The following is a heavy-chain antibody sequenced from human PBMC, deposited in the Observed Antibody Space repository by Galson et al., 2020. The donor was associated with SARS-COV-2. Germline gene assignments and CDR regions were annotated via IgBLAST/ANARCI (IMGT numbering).Heavy chain of an antibody. Sequence: SETLSLTCTVSGGSISSSSYYWGWIRQPPGKGLEWIGSIYYSGSTYYNPSLKSRVTISVDTSKNQFSLKLSSVTAADTAVYYCARGGSWWLQSSYYCDYWGQGTLVTVSS. D-gene: IGHD5-12*01. CDR3: ARGGSWWLQSSYYCDY. J-gene: IGHJ4*02. V-gene: IGHV4-39*07. CDR2: IYYSGST. CDR1: GGSISSSSYY.